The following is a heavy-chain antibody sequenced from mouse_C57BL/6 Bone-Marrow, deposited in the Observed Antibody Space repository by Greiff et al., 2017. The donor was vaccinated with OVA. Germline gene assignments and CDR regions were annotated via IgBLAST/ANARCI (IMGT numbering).Heavy chain of an antibody. J-gene: IGHJ2*01. CDR1: GYTFTSYW. Sequence: QVQLQQSGAELVKPGASVEVSCKASGYTFTSYWMHWVKQRPGQGLEWIGRLHPSDSDTNYNPKFKGTATLTVYKSSSTAYMQLSSLTTEDSAVYYCAIREGYYFDYWGQGTTLTVSS. V-gene: IGHV1-74*01. CDR3: AIREGYYFDY. CDR2: LHPSDSDT.